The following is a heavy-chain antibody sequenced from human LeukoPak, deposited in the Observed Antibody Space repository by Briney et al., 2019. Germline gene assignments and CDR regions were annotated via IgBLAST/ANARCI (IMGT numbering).Heavy chain of an antibody. CDR3: ARVGVTTGLGAFDI. V-gene: IGHV4-31*03. CDR1: GDSVSSDSCY. J-gene: IGHJ3*02. CDR2: IYYSGST. D-gene: IGHD4-17*01. Sequence: PSETLSLTCTVSGDSVSSDSCYWSWIRQPPGKGLEWIVYIYYSGSTYCNPSLKSRLTISIDTSWNQFSLKLTSVTAADTAVYYCARVGVTTGLGAFDIWGQGTMITVSS.